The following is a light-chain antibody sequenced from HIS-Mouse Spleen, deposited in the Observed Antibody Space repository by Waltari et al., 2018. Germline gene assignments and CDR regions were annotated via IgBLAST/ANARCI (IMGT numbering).Light chain of an antibody. CDR1: SSNIGNNY. J-gene: IGLJ2*01. V-gene: IGLV1-51*01. Sequence: QSVLTQPPSVSAAPGQKVTISCSGSSSNIGNNYVSWYQQLPGTAPKRLIYDNNKRPSGIPDRFSGSKSGTSATLGITGLQTGDEADYYCCSYAGSSTFEVFGGGTKLTVL. CDR2: DNN. CDR3: CSYAGSSTFEV.